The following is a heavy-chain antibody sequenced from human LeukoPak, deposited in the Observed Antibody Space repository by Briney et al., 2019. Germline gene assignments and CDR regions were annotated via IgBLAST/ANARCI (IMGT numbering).Heavy chain of an antibody. Sequence: GGSLRLSCAASGFTVSSNYMSWVRQAPGKGLEWVSLIYSGGTTYYVDSVKGRFTISRDNSKNTLYLQMNGLRSDDTAVYYCARGGTYYYDKSGINWFDPWGQGTLVTVSS. D-gene: IGHD3-22*01. CDR2: IYSGGTT. J-gene: IGHJ5*02. V-gene: IGHV3-53*05. CDR3: ARGGTYYYDKSGINWFDP. CDR1: GFTVSSNY.